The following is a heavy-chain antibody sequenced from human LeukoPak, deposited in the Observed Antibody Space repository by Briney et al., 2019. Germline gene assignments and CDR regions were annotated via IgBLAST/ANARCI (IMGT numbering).Heavy chain of an antibody. CDR2: IIPILGIA. J-gene: IGHJ4*02. V-gene: IGHV1-69*04. CDR3: ARGDMAAAGSYFDY. CDR1: GGTFSSYA. D-gene: IGHD6-13*01. Sequence: AASVKVSCKASGGTFSSYAISWVRQAPGQGLEWMGRIIPILGIANYAQKFQGRVTITADKSTSTAYMELSSLRSEDTAVYYCARGDMAAAGSYFDYWGQGTLVTVSS.